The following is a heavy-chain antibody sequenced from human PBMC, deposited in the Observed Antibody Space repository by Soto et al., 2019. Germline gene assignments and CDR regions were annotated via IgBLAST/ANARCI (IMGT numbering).Heavy chain of an antibody. J-gene: IGHJ4*02. CDR3: AREPGASAPDY. CDR1: GGSISSYY. CDR2: IYYSGST. Sequence: SETLSLTCTVSGGSISSYYWSWIRQPPGKVLEWIGYIYYSGSTNYNPSLKSRVTISVDTSKNQFSLKLSSVTAADTAVYYCAREPGASAPDYWGQGTLVTVSS. V-gene: IGHV4-59*01.